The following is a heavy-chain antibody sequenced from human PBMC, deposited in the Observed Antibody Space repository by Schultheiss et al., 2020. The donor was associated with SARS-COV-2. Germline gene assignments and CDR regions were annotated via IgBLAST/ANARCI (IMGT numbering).Heavy chain of an antibody. CDR1: GGSVSSGSFY. CDR2: IYYSGRT. D-gene: IGHD3-10*01. V-gene: IGHV4-61*01. Sequence: SETLSLTCTVSGGSVSSGSFYWSWIRQPPGKGLEWIGNIYYSGRTTYNPSLKSRVTLSLDTSQNQFSLRLSSVTAADTAVYYCARHNNPRSGVYFNVWNYFFFGMDVWGRGTTVTVSS. CDR3: ARHNNPRSGVYFNVWNYFFFGMDV. J-gene: IGHJ6*02.